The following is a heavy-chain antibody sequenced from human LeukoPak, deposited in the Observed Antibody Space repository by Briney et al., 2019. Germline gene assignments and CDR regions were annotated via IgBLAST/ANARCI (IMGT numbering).Heavy chain of an antibody. CDR3: ARTSGVSVAGSPYYFDF. J-gene: IGHJ4*02. CDR2: ISAYNGNT. D-gene: IGHD6-13*01. V-gene: IGHV1-18*01. CDR1: GYTFTSYG. Sequence: ASVKVSCKASGYTFTSYGISWVRQAPGQGLEWMGWISAYNGNTNYAQKLRGRVTMTTDRSTTTAYMELRSLGFDDTAVYYCARTSGVSVAGSPYYFDFWGQGTLITVSS.